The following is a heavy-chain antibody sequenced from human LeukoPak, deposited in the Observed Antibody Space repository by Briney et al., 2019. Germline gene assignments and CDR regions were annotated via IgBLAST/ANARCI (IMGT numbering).Heavy chain of an antibody. CDR1: GGSFSVYY. Sequence: PSETLSLTCAVYGGSFSVYYWSWIRQPPGKGLEWIGEINHSGSTNYNPSLKSRVTISVDTSKNQFSLKLSSVTAADTAVYYCASRPIAVAFYYWGQGTLVTVSS. V-gene: IGHV4-34*01. J-gene: IGHJ4*02. CDR3: ASRPIAVAFYY. CDR2: INHSGST. D-gene: IGHD6-19*01.